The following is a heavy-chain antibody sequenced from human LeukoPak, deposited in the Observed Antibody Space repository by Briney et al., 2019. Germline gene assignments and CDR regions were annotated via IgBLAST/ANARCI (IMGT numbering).Heavy chain of an antibody. V-gene: IGHV1-18*01. CDR3: SRIGGATVTTFRPYYYYMDV. J-gene: IGHJ6*03. Sequence: GASVTVSFTASGYTFTIHGISWVRQAPGQGLEWMGWISAYNGNTNYAQKLQGRVTMTTDTSTSTAYMELSRLRSDDTAVYYCSRIGGATVTTFRPYYYYMDVWGKGTTVTVSS. D-gene: IGHD4-17*01. CDR2: ISAYNGNT. CDR1: GYTFTIHG.